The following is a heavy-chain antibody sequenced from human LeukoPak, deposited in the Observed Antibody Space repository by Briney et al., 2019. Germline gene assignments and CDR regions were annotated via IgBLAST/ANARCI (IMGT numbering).Heavy chain of an antibody. D-gene: IGHD2-15*01. CDR1: GLTFSSHW. CDR2: ITNDGSST. CDR3: ASPSVAATEYYYGMDV. J-gene: IGHJ6*02. V-gene: IGHV3-74*01. Sequence: SGGSLRLSCAASGLTFSSHWMHWVRQAPGKGLVWVSRITNDGSSTTYADSVKGRFTISRDNAKNMLYLQVNSLRAEDTAVYYCASPSVAATEYYYGMDVWGQGTTVTVSS.